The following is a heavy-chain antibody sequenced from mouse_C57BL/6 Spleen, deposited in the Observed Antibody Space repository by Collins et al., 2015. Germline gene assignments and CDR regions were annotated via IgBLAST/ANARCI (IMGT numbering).Heavy chain of an antibody. V-gene: IGHV1S137*01. CDR2: ISTYYGDA. CDR3: AREGTTATLDY. CDR1: GYIFTDYA. J-gene: IGHJ2*01. D-gene: IGHD1-2*01. Sequence: QVQLQQSGAELVRPGVSVKISCKGSGYIFTDYAMHWVKQSHAKSLEWIGVISTYYGDASYNQKFKGKATMTVDKSSSTAYMELARLTSEDSAIYYCAREGTTATLDYWGQGTTLTVSS.